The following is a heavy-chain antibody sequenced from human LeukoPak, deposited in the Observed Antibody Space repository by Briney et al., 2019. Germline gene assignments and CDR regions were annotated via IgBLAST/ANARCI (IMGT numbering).Heavy chain of an antibody. CDR1: GYTFTSYG. V-gene: IGHV1-18*01. D-gene: IGHD2-2*01. CDR2: ISAYNGNT. Sequence: ASVKVSCKASGYTFTSYGISWVRQAPGQGLEWMGWISAYNGNTNYAQKLQGRVTMTTDTSTSTAYMELRSLRSDDTAVYYCARIMEYCSSTSCYYGMDVWGQGTTVTVSS. J-gene: IGHJ6*02. CDR3: ARIMEYCSSTSCYYGMDV.